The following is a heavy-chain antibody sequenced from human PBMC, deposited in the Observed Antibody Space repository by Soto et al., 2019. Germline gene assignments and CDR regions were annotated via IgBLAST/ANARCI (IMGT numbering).Heavy chain of an antibody. V-gene: IGHV3-30-3*01. CDR2: ISSDGSIK. CDR1: GFTFGRYA. Sequence: QVQLVESGGGVVQPGRSLSLCCAASGFTFGRYAMHWVRQAPGKGLEWVAVISSDGSIKYYADSVRGRFSNSRDNSKNTLYLQMNSLRPEDTAVYYCSRTLSSAMEYTNFDYLGQGTLVTVSS. CDR3: SRTLSSAMEYTNFDY. J-gene: IGHJ4*02. D-gene: IGHD5-18*01.